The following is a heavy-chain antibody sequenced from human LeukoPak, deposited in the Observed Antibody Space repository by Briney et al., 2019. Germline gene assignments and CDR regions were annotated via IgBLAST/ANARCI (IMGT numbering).Heavy chain of an antibody. Sequence: GRSLRLSCAASGFAFSSYGMHWVRQAPGKGLEWVAVISYDGSNKYYADSVKGRFTISRDNSKNTLYLQMNSLRAEDTAVYYCAKDQARVESGKVPAAPVDYWGQGTLVTVSS. V-gene: IGHV3-30*18. J-gene: IGHJ4*02. CDR3: AKDQARVESGKVPAAPVDY. CDR1: GFAFSSYG. CDR2: ISYDGSNK. D-gene: IGHD2-2*01.